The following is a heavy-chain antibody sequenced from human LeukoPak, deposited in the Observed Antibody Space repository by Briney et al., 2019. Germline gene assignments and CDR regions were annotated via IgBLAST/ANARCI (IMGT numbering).Heavy chain of an antibody. Sequence: SVKVSCKASGGTFSSYAISWVRQVPGQGLEWMGRIIPILGIANYAQKFQGRVTITADKSTSTAYMELSSLRSEDTAVYYCARAQITMIGGSFDYWGQGTLVTVSS. CDR2: IIPILGIA. V-gene: IGHV1-69*04. J-gene: IGHJ4*02. CDR3: ARAQITMIGGSFDY. CDR1: GGTFSSYA. D-gene: IGHD3-22*01.